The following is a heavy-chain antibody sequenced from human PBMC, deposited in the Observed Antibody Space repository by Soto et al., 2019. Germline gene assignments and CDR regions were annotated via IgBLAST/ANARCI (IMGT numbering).Heavy chain of an antibody. Sequence: EVQLLESGGGLVQPGGSLRLSCAASGFTFSNYAMNWVRRAPGKGLEWVSGVSGSGATTYYADSERGRFTISRDNSKNTLCLQMNSLRADDTAVYYCAKGLSILFYGDAFDIWGQGTMVTVSS. V-gene: IGHV3-23*01. CDR3: AKGLSILFYGDAFDI. D-gene: IGHD2-8*01. CDR1: GFTFSNYA. CDR2: VSGSGATT. J-gene: IGHJ3*02.